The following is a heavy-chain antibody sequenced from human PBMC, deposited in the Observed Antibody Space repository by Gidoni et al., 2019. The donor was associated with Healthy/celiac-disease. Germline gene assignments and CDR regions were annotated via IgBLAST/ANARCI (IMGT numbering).Heavy chain of an antibody. J-gene: IGHJ3*02. CDR2: IYYSGST. CDR3: AREWQLGGAFDI. D-gene: IGHD6-6*01. CDR1: GGSISSYY. V-gene: IGHV4-59*01. Sequence: QVQLQESGPGLVKPSETLSLTCTVSGGSISSYYWSWIRQPPGKGLEWIGYIYYSGSTNYNPSLKSRVTISVDTSKNQFSLKLSSVTAADTAVYYCAREWQLGGAFDIWGQGTMVTVSS.